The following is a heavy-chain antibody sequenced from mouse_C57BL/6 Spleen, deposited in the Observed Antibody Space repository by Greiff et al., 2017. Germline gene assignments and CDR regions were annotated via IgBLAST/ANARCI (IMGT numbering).Heavy chain of an antibody. CDR1: GYSITSGYY. CDR2: ISYDGSN. J-gene: IGHJ1*03. Sequence: EVKLMESGPGLVKPSQSLSLTCSVTGYSITSGYYWNWIRQFPGNKLEWMGYISYDGSNNYNPSLKNRISITRDTSKNQFFLKLNSVTTEDTATYYCARDEGGYYGSSYWYFDVWGTGTTVTVSS. CDR3: ARDEGGYYGSSYWYFDV. D-gene: IGHD1-1*01. V-gene: IGHV3-6*01.